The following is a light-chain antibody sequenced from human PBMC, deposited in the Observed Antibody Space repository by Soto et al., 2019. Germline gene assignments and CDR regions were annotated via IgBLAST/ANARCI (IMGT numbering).Light chain of an antibody. CDR3: QQYNNWPPT. Sequence: EIVMTQSPATLSVSPGERATLSCRASHSVSSNLAWYQQKPGQAPRLLIYGASTRATGIPARFSGSGSGTAFTLTISSLQSEDFAVYYCQQYNNWPPTFGQGTKVEIK. J-gene: IGKJ1*01. CDR1: HSVSSN. CDR2: GAS. V-gene: IGKV3-15*01.